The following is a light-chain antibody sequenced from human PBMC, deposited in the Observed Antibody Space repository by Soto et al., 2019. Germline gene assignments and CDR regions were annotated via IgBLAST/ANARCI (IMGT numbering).Light chain of an antibody. CDR1: SSDVGNYNL. V-gene: IGLV2-23*01. Sequence: QSALTQPASVSGSPGQSITNSCTGTSSDVGNYNLVSWYQQHPGKAPKLIIYEGSKRPSGVSNRFSGSKSGNTASLTISGLQTEDEADYYCCSYADLILFGGGTKLTVL. CDR3: CSYADLIL. CDR2: EGS. J-gene: IGLJ2*01.